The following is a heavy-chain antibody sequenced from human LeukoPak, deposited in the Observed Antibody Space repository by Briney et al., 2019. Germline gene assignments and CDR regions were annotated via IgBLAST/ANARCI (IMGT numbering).Heavy chain of an antibody. CDR1: GFTFGDHA. D-gene: IGHD2-8*02. CDR3: AKEFCTGGDCYFVFDH. Sequence: GGSLRLSCTGSGFTFGDHAMSWVRQAPGKGLEWVGFIRSKANGGTTEYAASVKGRFTISRDDSKSIAYLQMNSLTTADTAVYYCAKEFCTGGDCYFVFDHWGQGTLVTVPS. J-gene: IGHJ4*02. V-gene: IGHV3-49*04. CDR2: IRSKANGGTT.